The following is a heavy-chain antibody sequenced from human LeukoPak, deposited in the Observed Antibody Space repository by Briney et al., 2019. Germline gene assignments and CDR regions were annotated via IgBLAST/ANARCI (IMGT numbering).Heavy chain of an antibody. CDR2: ISYDGGNK. D-gene: IGHD6-25*01. CDR1: GFTFSSYA. J-gene: IGHJ6*02. CDR3: ARVLAVSNPYYYYGMDV. V-gene: IGHV3-30-3*01. Sequence: GGSLRLSCAASGFTFSSYAMHWVRQAPGKGLEWVAVISYDGGNKYYADSVKGRFTISRDNSKNTLYLQMNSLRAEDTAVYYCARVLAVSNPYYYYGMDVWGQGTTVTVSS.